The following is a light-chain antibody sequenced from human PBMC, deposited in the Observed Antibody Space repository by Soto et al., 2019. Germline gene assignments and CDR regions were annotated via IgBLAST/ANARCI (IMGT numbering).Light chain of an antibody. CDR3: SSYTNTRTYV. J-gene: IGLJ1*01. Sequence: QSALIQPASVSGSPGQSITISCTGTSSDVGDYNYVSWYQQHPDRVPKLIIFEVNNRPSGVSNRFSGSKSGITASLTISGLQAEDEDDYYCSSYTNTRTYVFGTGTKVTVL. CDR1: SSDVGDYNY. V-gene: IGLV2-14*01. CDR2: EVN.